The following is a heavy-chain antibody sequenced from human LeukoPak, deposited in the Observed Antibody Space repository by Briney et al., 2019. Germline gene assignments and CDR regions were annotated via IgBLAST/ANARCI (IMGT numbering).Heavy chain of an antibody. D-gene: IGHD2-2*01. J-gene: IGHJ5*02. CDR1: GGSISSGGYY. Sequence: SETLSLTCTVSGGSISSGGYYWSWIRQHPGKGLEWIGCIQYSGSTYYNPSLKSRVTISLDTSKNHLSLKLRSVTAADTAVYYCARGEVYCSSTTCCSVDPWGQGTLVTVSS. CDR2: IQYSGST. V-gene: IGHV4-31*03. CDR3: ARGEVYCSSTTCCSVDP.